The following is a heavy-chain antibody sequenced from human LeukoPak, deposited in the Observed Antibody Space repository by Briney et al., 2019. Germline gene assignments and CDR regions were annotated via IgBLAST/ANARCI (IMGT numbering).Heavy chain of an antibody. CDR1: GYTFTSCD. V-gene: IGHV1-8*01. CDR3: ARKPDSYGYDY. CDR2: MNPNSGNT. Sequence: ASVKVSCKASGYTFTSCDINWVRQATGQGLEWMGWMNPNSGNTGYAQKFQGRATMTRNTSISTAYMELSSLRSEDTAVYYCARKPDSYGYDYWGQGTLVTVSS. D-gene: IGHD5-18*01. J-gene: IGHJ4*02.